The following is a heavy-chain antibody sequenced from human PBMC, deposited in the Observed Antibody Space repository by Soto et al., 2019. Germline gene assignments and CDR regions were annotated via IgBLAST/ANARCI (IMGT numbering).Heavy chain of an antibody. CDR1: GGSFSGYY. D-gene: IGHD2-15*01. CDR2: INHSGST. CDR3: ARGRGYCSGGSCYVSP. V-gene: IGHV4-34*01. J-gene: IGHJ5*02. Sequence: QVQLQQWGAGLLKPSETLSLTCAVYGGSFSGYYWSWIRQPPGKGLEWIGEINHSGSTNYNPSLKRRVTRSVDTSKNQFSLKLSSVTAADTAVYYCARGRGYCSGGSCYVSPWGQGTLVTVSS.